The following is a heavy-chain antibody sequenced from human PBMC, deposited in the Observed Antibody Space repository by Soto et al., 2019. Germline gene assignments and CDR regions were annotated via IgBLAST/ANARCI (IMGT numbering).Heavy chain of an antibody. J-gene: IGHJ3*02. D-gene: IGHD3-10*01. CDR1: GFTFSSYA. V-gene: IGHV3-64*01. CDR3: ARVYYGSGSYFGSGAFDI. Sequence: GGSLRLSCAASGFTFSSYAMHWVRQAPGKGLEYVSAISSNGGSTYYANSVKGRFTISRDNSKNTLYLQMGSLRAEDMAVYYCARVYYGSGSYFGSGAFDIRGQGTMVTVSS. CDR2: ISSNGGST.